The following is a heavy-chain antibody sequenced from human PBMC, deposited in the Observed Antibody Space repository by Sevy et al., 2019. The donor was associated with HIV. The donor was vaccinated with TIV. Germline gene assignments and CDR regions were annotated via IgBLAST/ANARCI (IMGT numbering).Heavy chain of an antibody. CDR3: AREDGYYYGSGSYLNRFDP. CDR1: GGTFSSYA. J-gene: IGHJ5*02. CDR2: IIPIFGTA. D-gene: IGHD3-10*01. Sequence: ASVKVSCKASGGTFSSYAISWVRQAPGQGLEWMGGIIPIFGTANYAQKFQGRVTITADESTSTAYMELSSLRSEDTAVYYCAREDGYYYGSGSYLNRFDPWGQGTLVTVSS. V-gene: IGHV1-69*13.